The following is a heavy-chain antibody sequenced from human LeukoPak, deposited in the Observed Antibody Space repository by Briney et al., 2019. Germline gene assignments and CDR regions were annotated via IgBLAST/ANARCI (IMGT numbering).Heavy chain of an antibody. CDR1: GGSINSDLYY. CDR2: IYTNGWT. J-gene: IGHJ5*02. CDR3: ARGSGWNSFDP. V-gene: IGHV4-61*02. D-gene: IGHD6-19*01. Sequence: SETLSLTCTISGGSINSDLYYWAWIRQPAGKRLEWIGRIYTNGWTDYNPSLKSRVTISVDTSKNQFFLKLSFVTAADTAFYYCARGSGWNSFDPWGQGTLVTVSS.